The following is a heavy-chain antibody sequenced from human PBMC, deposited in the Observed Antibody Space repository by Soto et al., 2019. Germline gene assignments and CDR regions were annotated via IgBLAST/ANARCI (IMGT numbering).Heavy chain of an antibody. CDR3: ARDEAGKTWFDP. J-gene: IGHJ5*02. CDR2: INPSGGST. Sequence: QVQLVQSGAEVKKPGASVKVSCKASGYTFTSYYMHWVRQAPGQGLEWMGIINPSGGSTSYAQKFQGRVTMTRDTSRSTVYMELSSLRSEDTAVYYCARDEAGKTWFDPWGQGTLVTVSS. CDR1: GYTFTSYY. D-gene: IGHD3-10*01. V-gene: IGHV1-46*03.